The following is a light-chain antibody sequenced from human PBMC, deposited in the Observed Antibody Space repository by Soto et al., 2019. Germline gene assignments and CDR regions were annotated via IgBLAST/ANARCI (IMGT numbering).Light chain of an antibody. V-gene: IGLV2-23*01. CDR3: CSYAGSSTFV. CDR1: NSDVGTYNL. Sequence: QSALTQPASVSGSPGQSITVSCTGTNSDVGTYNLVSWYQQHPGKAPKHLIYEGSKRPSGVSNRFSGSRSGNKASLTISGLQAEDEADYYCCSYAGSSTFVFGGGTQLTVL. CDR2: EGS. J-gene: IGLJ2*01.